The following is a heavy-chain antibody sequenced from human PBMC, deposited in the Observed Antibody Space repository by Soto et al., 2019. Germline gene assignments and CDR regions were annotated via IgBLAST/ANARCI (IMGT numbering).Heavy chain of an antibody. V-gene: IGHV4-30-4*01. D-gene: IGHD4-17*01. CDR2: FYYSGST. CDR1: GGSISSGDYY. CDR3: ARLGPTTVPTSYFTGNYNGMDV. J-gene: IGHJ6*02. Sequence: SETLSLTCTVSGGSISSGDYYWSWIRQPPGKGLEWIGYFYYSGSTYYNPSLRSRLTISVDTSKNQFSLKLSSVTAADTAVYCCARLGPTTVPTSYFTGNYNGMDVWGQGTTVTVSS.